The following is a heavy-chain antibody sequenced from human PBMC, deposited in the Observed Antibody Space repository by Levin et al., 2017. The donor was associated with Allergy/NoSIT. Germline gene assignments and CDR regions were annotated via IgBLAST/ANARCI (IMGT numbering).Heavy chain of an antibody. J-gene: IGHJ6*02. D-gene: IGHD2-2*01. Sequence: GESLKISCAASGFTFSNYGMHWVRQAPGKGLEWVAVIWYDGSNKYYADSVKGRFTISRDNSKNTLYLQMNSLRAEDTAVYYCAREYRKSIPDGYYYYYGMDVWGQGTTVTVSS. CDR3: AREYRKSIPDGYYYYYGMDV. CDR2: IWYDGSNK. V-gene: IGHV3-33*01. CDR1: GFTFSNYG.